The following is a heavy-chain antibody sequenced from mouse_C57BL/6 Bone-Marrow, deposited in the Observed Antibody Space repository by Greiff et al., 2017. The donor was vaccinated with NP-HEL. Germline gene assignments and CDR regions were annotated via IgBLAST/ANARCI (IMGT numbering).Heavy chain of an antibody. CDR1: GIDFSRYW. CDR2: INPDSSTI. Sequence: EVMLVESGGGLVQPGGSLKLSCAASGIDFSRYWMSWVRRAPGKGLEWIGEINPDSSTINYAPSLKDKFIISRDNAKNTLYLQMSKVRSEDTALYYCASAYYYGSSSYAMDYWGQGTSVTVSS. V-gene: IGHV4-1*01. CDR3: ASAYYYGSSSYAMDY. D-gene: IGHD1-1*01. J-gene: IGHJ4*01.